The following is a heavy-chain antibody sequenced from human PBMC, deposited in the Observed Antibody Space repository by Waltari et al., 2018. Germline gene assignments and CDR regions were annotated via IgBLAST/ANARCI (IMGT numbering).Heavy chain of an antibody. CDR3: ARSGNSSSWYYAWYFDL. CDR2: IYYSGST. CDR1: GGSISSYY. V-gene: IGHV4-59*01. D-gene: IGHD6-13*01. J-gene: IGHJ2*01. Sequence: QVQLQESGPGLVKPSETLSLTCTVSGGSISSYYWSWIRQPPRKGLEWIGYIYYSGSTNYNPSLKSRVTISVDTSKNQFSLKLSSVTAADTAVYYCARSGNSSSWYYAWYFDLWGRGTLVTVSS.